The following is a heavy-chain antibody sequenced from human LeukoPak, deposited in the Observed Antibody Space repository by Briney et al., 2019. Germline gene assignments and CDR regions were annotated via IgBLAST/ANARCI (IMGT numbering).Heavy chain of an antibody. CDR2: IYPGDSDT. CDR1: GYSFTSYW. Sequence: GESLKISCKGSGYSFTSYWIGWVRQMPGKGLEWMGIIYPGDSDTRYSPSFQGQVTVSADKSISTAYLQWSSLKASDTAMYYCARPYCSSTSCHSYYFDYWGQGTLVTVSP. J-gene: IGHJ4*02. CDR3: ARPYCSSTSCHSYYFDY. D-gene: IGHD2-2*01. V-gene: IGHV5-51*01.